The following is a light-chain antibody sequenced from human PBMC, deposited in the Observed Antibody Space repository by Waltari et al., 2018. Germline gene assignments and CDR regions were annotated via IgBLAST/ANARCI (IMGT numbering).Light chain of an antibody. V-gene: IGKV1-9*01. CDR3: QQLNNYLWT. CDR1: QVISTY. J-gene: IGKJ1*01. CDR2: AAS. Sequence: DIQLTQSPSFLSASGGDRVTITCRASQVISTYLAWYQQKPGKAPKLLIYAASTLQSGVPARFSGSGSGTEFTLTISSLQPEDLAIYYCQQLNNYLWTFGQGTEVEIK.